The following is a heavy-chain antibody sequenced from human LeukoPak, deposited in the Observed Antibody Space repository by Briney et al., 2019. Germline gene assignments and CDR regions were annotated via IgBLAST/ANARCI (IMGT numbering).Heavy chain of an antibody. Sequence: PGRSLRLSCAASGFTFSNYAMHWVRQAPGKGLEWVAVISYDGSNKDYADSVKGWFTISRDNAKNSLYLQMNSLGAEDTALYYCARDPPYSGYYFDYWGQGTLVTVAS. V-gene: IGHV3-30-3*01. CDR1: GFTFSNYA. CDR2: ISYDGSNK. J-gene: IGHJ4*02. D-gene: IGHD1-26*01. CDR3: ARDPPYSGYYFDY.